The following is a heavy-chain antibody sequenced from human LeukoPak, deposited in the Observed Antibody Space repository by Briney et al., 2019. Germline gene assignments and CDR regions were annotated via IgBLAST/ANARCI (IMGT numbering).Heavy chain of an antibody. CDR2: ISTSGSTI. CDR3: ARDACSNGVCFDY. Sequence: SGGSLRLSCTASGFTFSDYYMSWIRQAPGKGLEWVSYISTSGSTIYYGDSVKGRFTISSDNAKNSLYLQMNSLRAEDTAVYYCARDACSNGVCFDYWGQGTLVTVSS. V-gene: IGHV3-11*04. CDR1: GFTFSDYY. D-gene: IGHD2-8*01. J-gene: IGHJ4*02.